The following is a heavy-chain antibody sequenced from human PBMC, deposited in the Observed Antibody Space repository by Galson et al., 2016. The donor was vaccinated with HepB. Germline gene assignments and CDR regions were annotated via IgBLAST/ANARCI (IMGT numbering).Heavy chain of an antibody. V-gene: IGHV3-23*01. CDR3: AKGIGYYDRTGYDNFDN. D-gene: IGHD3-22*01. CDR1: GFSFSSYA. Sequence: SCAASGFSFSSYAMSWVRQAPGKGLEWVSTVSGNGASTYYADTVKGRFTISRDNSKNTLYLQMNSLRAEDTALYYCAKGIGYYDRTGYDNFDNWGQGTLVTVSS. CDR2: VSGNGAST. J-gene: IGHJ4*02.